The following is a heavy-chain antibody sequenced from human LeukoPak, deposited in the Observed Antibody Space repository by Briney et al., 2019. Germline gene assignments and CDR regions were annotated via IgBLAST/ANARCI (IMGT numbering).Heavy chain of an antibody. CDR1: GFTFSSYS. CDR3: ARDLNWNRERAFDY. CDR2: ISSSSSTI. Sequence: GGSLRLSCAASGFTFSSYSMNWVRQAPGKGLEWVSYISSSSSTIYYADSVKGRFTISRDNAKNSLYLQMNSLRAEDTAVYYCARDLNWNRERAFDYWGKGTLVTVSS. J-gene: IGHJ4*02. V-gene: IGHV3-48*04. D-gene: IGHD1-1*01.